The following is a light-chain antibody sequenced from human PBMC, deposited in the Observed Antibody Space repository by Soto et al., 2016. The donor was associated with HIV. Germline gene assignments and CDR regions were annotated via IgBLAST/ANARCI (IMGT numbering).Light chain of an antibody. J-gene: IGKJ1*01. CDR1: QSLLHENKNNY. CDR2: SAS. CDR3: LQGRQSPWT. Sequence: DIVMTQSPISLSVVPGEPASMSCTSSQSLLHENKNNYLSWYVQRPGQSPQLLISSASRRASEVPNRFSGRGSATSFTLEISRVEIEDVGVYYCLQGRQSPWTFGQGTKVEI. V-gene: IGKV2-28*01.